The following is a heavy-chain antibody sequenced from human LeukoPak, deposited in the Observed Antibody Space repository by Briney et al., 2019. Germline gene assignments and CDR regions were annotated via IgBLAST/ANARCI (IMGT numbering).Heavy chain of an antibody. Sequence: SETLSLTCTVSGGSISSSSYYWGWIRQPPGKGLEWIGSIYYSGSTYYNPSLKSRVTISVDTSKNQFSLKLSSVTAADTAVYYCARLPRVIVVVKGTIWFDYWGQGTLVTVSS. V-gene: IGHV4-39*07. CDR1: GGSISSSSYY. J-gene: IGHJ4*02. D-gene: IGHD3-22*01. CDR2: IYYSGST. CDR3: ARLPRVIVVVKGTIWFDY.